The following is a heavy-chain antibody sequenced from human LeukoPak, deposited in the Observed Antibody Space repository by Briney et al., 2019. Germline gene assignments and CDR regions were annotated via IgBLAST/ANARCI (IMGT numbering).Heavy chain of an antibody. CDR2: ITGGGGTT. J-gene: IGHJ4*02. Sequence: GGSLRLSCAASGFTFSTYAMSWVRRTPGKGLEWVSAITGGGGTTYYADSVKGRFTISRDNSKNTLYLQMNSLRAEVTAVYYCAKDPPTLRWSFDYWGQGTLVTVSS. CDR3: AKDPPTLRWSFDY. CDR1: GFTFSTYA. D-gene: IGHD4-23*01. V-gene: IGHV3-23*01.